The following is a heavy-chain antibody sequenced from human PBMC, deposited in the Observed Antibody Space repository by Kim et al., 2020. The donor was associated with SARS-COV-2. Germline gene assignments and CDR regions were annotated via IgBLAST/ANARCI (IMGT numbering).Heavy chain of an antibody. J-gene: IGHJ6*02. CDR1: GGSISSYY. CDR2: IYTSGST. CDR3: ARDRSMTTVTTGYYYYGMDV. D-gene: IGHD4-4*01. V-gene: IGHV4-4*07. Sequence: SETLSLTCTVSGGSISSYYWSWIRQPAGKGLEWIGRIYTSGSTNYNPSLKSRVTMSVDTSKNQFSLKLSSVTAADTAVYYCARDRSMTTVTTGYYYYGMDVWGQGTTVTVSS.